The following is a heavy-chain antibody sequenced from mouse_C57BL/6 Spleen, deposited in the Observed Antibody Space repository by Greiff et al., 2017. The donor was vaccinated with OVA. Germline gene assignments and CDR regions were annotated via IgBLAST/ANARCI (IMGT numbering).Heavy chain of an antibody. V-gene: IGHV1-82*01. D-gene: IGHD5-1*01. Sequence: QVQLKESGPELVKPGASVKISCKASGYAFSSSWMNWVKQRPGKGLEWIGRIYPGDGDTNYNGKFKGKATLTADKSSSTAYMQLSSLTSEDSAVYFCAREDLLPDYWGQGTTLTVSS. CDR3: AREDLLPDY. CDR1: GYAFSSSW. J-gene: IGHJ2*01. CDR2: IYPGDGDT.